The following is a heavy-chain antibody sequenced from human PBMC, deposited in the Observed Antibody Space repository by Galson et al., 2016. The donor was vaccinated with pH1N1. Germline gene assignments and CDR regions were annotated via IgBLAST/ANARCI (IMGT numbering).Heavy chain of an antibody. CDR2: FDPEDGEI. J-gene: IGHJ4*02. Sequence: SVKVSCKVSGYSLTDLSMHWVRQAPGKGLEWMGGFDPEDGEIIYAQKFQGRVTMTEDTSTDTAYMELSSLRSEDTAVYYCATGQPLAGFPDSELAYWGQGTL. D-gene: IGHD1-14*01. CDR1: GYSLTDLS. CDR3: ATGQPLAGFPDSELAY. V-gene: IGHV1-24*01.